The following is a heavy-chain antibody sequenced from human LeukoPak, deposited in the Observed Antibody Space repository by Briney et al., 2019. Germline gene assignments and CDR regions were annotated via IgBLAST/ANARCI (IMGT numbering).Heavy chain of an antibody. CDR3: ARSSYSSSSSV. Sequence: GGSLRLSCAVSGFTFSGFWMSWSRQAPGKGLEWVASINSDGSEGYYADVVKGRFTISRDNAKNSLYLQINSLRAEDMAVYYCARSSYSSSSSVWGQGTMVTVSS. D-gene: IGHD6-6*01. CDR1: GFTFSGFW. V-gene: IGHV3-7*03. CDR2: INSDGSEG. J-gene: IGHJ3*01.